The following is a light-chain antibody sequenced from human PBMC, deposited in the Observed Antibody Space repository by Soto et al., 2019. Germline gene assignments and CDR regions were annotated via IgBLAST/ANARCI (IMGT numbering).Light chain of an antibody. V-gene: IGLV1-51*01. J-gene: IGLJ1*01. CDR2: DNN. CDR1: SSNIGNNY. CDR3: GTWDSSLSAGPYV. Sequence: QSVLTQPPSVSAAPGQKVTISCSGSSSNIGNNYVSWYQQLPGTAPKLLIYDNNKRPSGIPDRFSGSKSGTSATLGITGLQTGDEADYYCGTWDSSLSAGPYVFGTGTKVNVL.